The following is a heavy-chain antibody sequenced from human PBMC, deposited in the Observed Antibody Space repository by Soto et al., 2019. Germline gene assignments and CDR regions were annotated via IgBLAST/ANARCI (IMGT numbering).Heavy chain of an antibody. V-gene: IGHV1-18*01. D-gene: IGHD3-9*01. CDR3: ARGLDWLLPTPYYFDY. CDR1: GYTFTSYG. CDR2: ISAYNGNT. Sequence: ASVKVSCKASGYTFTSYGIRWVRQAPGQGLEWMGWISAYNGNTNYAQKLQGRVTMTTDTSTSTAYMELRSLRSDDTAVYYCARGLDWLLPTPYYFDYWGQGTLVTVSS. J-gene: IGHJ4*02.